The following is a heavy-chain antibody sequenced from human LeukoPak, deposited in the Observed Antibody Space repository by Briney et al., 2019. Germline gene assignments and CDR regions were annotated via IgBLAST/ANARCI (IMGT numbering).Heavy chain of an antibody. J-gene: IGHJ3*01. V-gene: IGHV3-13*01. Sequence: GGSLRLSCTASGFTLRSYDMHWVRQTTGNGLEWVAITGTAGDSYYGGSVRGRFTISRENARNSLYLQMNSLRAGDTAVYYCARDSRRVQLPRSYDFDVWGQGTVVTVSS. D-gene: IGHD1-1*01. CDR1: GFTLRSYD. CDR2: TGTAGDS. CDR3: ARDSRRVQLPRSYDFDV.